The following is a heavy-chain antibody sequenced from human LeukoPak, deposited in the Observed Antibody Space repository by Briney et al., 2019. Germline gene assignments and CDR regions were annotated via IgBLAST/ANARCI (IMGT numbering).Heavy chain of an antibody. CDR3: TKDFPILSTTQNYYYYMDV. V-gene: IGHV3-23*01. Sequence: PGGSLRLSSAASGFTFSSYAMSWVRQAPGKGLEWVSAISGSGGSTYYADSVKGRFTISRDNSKNTLYLQMNSLRAEDTAVYYCTKDFPILSTTQNYYYYMDVWGKGTTVTVSS. J-gene: IGHJ6*03. CDR2: ISGSGGST. D-gene: IGHD1-14*01. CDR1: GFTFSSYA.